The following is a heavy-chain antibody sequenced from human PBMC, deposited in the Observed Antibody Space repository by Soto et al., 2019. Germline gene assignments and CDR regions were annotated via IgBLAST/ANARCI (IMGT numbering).Heavy chain of an antibody. V-gene: IGHV3-74*01. D-gene: IGHD3-16*01. CDR3: ARDGGGGDLTCGMDV. J-gene: IGHJ6*02. CDR2: INSDGSST. CDR1: GFTFSSYW. Sequence: EVQLVESGGGLVQPGGSLRLSCAASGFTFSSYWMHWVRQAPGKGLVWVSRINSDGSSTSYADSVKGRFTISRDNAKNTLYLQMNSRRAGDTAVYYCARDGGGGDLTCGMDVWGQGTTVTVSS.